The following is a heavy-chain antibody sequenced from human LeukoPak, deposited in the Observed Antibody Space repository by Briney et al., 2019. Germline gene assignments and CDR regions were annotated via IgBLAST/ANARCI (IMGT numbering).Heavy chain of an antibody. Sequence: SETLSLTCTVSGGSISGYYWSWIRQPAGKGLEWIGRIYTSGNSNYNPSLKSRVTMSVDTSKSQFSLKLSSVTAADTAVYYCARVITQAWYFDYWGQGTLVTVSS. CDR2: IYTSGNS. J-gene: IGHJ4*02. CDR1: GGSISGYY. V-gene: IGHV4-4*07. CDR3: ARVITQAWYFDY. D-gene: IGHD3-22*01.